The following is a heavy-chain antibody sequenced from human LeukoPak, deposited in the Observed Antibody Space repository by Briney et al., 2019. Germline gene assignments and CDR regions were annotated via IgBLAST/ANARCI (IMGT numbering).Heavy chain of an antibody. Sequence: GGSLRLSCAASGFTFSSYWMNWARQAPGKGLEWVASINHNGNVNYYVDSVKGRFAISRDNAKNSLYLQMSNLRAEDTAVYFCAGGGGLDVWGQGATVTVSS. J-gene: IGHJ6*02. D-gene: IGHD3-16*01. V-gene: IGHV3-7*03. CDR1: GFTFSSYW. CDR3: AGGGGLDV. CDR2: INHNGNVN.